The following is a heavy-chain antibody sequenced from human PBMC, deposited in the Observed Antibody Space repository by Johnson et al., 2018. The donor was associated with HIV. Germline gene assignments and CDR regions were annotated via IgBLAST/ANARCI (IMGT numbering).Heavy chain of an antibody. J-gene: IGHJ3*02. CDR2: ISYDGSNK. D-gene: IGHD3-22*01. Sequence: QVQLVESGGGVVQPGRSLRLSCAASGFTFSSYAMHWVRQAPGKGLEWVAVISYDGSNKYYADSVKGRFTISRDNSKNTLSLQMNSLRAEDTAVYYCARGYYYDSSGSDDAFDMWGQGTMVTVSS. CDR1: GFTFSSYA. CDR3: ARGYYYDSSGSDDAFDM. V-gene: IGHV3-30-3*01.